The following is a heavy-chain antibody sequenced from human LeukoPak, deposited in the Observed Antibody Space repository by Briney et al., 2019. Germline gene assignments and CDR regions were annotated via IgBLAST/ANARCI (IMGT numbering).Heavy chain of an antibody. CDR2: MYYVGNT. CDR1: GGSISSYY. J-gene: IGHJ5*01. V-gene: IGHV4-59*01. D-gene: IGHD3-10*01. Sequence: SETLSLTCTVSGGSISSYYWSWIRQPAGKGLERIAYMYYVGNTNYNPSLKSRVTISIDTSKNRISLTLYSVTAADTAVYYCARGSGSYRLSFGSWGQGVPVTVSS. CDR3: ARGSGSYRLSFGS.